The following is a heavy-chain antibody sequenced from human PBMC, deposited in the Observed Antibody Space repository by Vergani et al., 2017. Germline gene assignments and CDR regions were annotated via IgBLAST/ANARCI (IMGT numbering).Heavy chain of an antibody. CDR2: IYASETT. V-gene: IGHV3-53*02. J-gene: IGHJ4*02. CDR1: GLSVKNNY. CDR3: ARLKGPPPGNYYFDY. Sequence: EVQLVETGGGLIQPGGSLRLSCAASGLSVKNNYMTWVRQAPGKGLEWVSIIYASETTNYADSVKGRFTISRDKSNNTVYLQMHSLRAEDTATYYCARLKGPPPGNYYFDYWGQGTLVTVSS. D-gene: IGHD1-14*01.